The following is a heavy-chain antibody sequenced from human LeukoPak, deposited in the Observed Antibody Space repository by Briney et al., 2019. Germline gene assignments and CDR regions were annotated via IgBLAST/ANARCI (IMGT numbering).Heavy chain of an antibody. V-gene: IGHV4-34*01. CDR1: GGSYRGYY. CDR3: ERGGRVLFGY. CDR2: INHRGST. Sequence: PGETLSLTCAVCGGSYRGYYWSGIRQPPGRGLEWNAAINHRGSTNYNPSLNSRVTISVDVSTTQSALKLSSVTAADTAVYSGERGGRVLFGYWGQAIPVTASS. J-gene: IGHJ4*02. D-gene: IGHD2-21*01.